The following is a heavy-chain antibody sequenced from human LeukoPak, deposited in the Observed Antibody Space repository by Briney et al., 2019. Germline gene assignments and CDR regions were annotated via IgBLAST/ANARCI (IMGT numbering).Heavy chain of an antibody. D-gene: IGHD6-19*01. V-gene: IGHV1-2*04. Sequence: ASVKVSCKASGYTFTGYYIHWVRQAPGQGLEWMGWINPNSGGTNYAQMFQGWVTMTRDTSISTAYMELSRLRSDDTAVYYCARAGGASDSSGWYVFDYWGQGTLVTV. CDR1: GYTFTGYY. CDR2: INPNSGGT. J-gene: IGHJ4*02. CDR3: ARAGGASDSSGWYVFDY.